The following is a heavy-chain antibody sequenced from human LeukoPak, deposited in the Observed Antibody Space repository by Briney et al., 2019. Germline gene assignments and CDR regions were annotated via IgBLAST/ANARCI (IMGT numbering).Heavy chain of an antibody. CDR1: GGSFSGYY. CDR2: INHSGST. V-gene: IGHV4-34*01. CDR3: ARRRYYYDSSGFPRAFDI. Sequence: SETLSLTCAVYGGSFSGYYWSWIRQPPGKVLEWIGEINHSGSTNYNPSLKSRVTISVDTSKNQFSLKLSSVTAADTAVYYCARRRYYYDSSGFPRAFDIWGQGTMVTVSS. D-gene: IGHD3-22*01. J-gene: IGHJ3*02.